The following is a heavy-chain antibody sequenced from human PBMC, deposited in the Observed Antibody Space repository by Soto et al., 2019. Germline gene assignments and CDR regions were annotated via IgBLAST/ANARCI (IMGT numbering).Heavy chain of an antibody. CDR3: ARRYGRAFDI. Sequence: SETLSLTCAVSGGSISSGGYACSWIRQPPGKGLEWVGYIFYSGSTDYNPSLKSRVTISVDKSKNQFSLKVSSVTAADTAVYYCARRYGRAFDIWGQGTMVTVSS. CDR2: IFYSGST. V-gene: IGHV4-61*05. CDR1: GGSISSGGYA. D-gene: IGHD4-17*01. J-gene: IGHJ3*02.